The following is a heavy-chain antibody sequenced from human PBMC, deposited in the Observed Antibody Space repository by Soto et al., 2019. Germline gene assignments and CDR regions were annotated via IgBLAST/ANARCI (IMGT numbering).Heavy chain of an antibody. J-gene: IGHJ4*03. D-gene: IGHD3-10*01. Sequence: QVQLQESGPGLVKPSQTLSLICNVSGDSFYSGGNYWTWVRQHPGKGLEWIGYILYSGGRTYYNPSLKSRVSISVDMSTTSFSLKLFSVTAADTAVYYCGSASGKVDHWGHGTLVTVSS. CDR1: GDSFYSGGNY. V-gene: IGHV4-31*03. CDR3: GSASGKVDH. CDR2: ILYSGGRT.